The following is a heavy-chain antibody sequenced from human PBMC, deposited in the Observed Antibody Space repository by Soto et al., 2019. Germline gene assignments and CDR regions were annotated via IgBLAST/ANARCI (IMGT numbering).Heavy chain of an antibody. J-gene: IGHJ5*02. Sequence: GESLKISCKGPGHLFNNHWIGWVRQTPGKGLEWMGLIFTRDSETKTSPSFQGHVSFSVDNSINTVYLQWTSLKTTDTRIYFCARGYFDSGHGYDLWGQGTLVTVSS. D-gene: IGHD3-10*01. CDR2: IFTRDSET. CDR1: GHLFNNHW. V-gene: IGHV5-51*01. CDR3: ARGYFDSGHGYDL.